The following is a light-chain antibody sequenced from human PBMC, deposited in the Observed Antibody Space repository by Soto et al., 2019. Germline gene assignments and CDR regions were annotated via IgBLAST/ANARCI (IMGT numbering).Light chain of an antibody. CDR3: MQGTHWPYT. Sequence: DVVMTQSPLSLPVTLGQPASISCSSSQSLVSSDGNTFLNWFQQRPGQSPRRLIYKVSNRDSGVPERFSGSESGTDFTLKISRVEAEDVGVYYCMQGTHWPYTFCQGTKREIK. CDR2: KVS. CDR1: QSLVSSDGNTF. J-gene: IGKJ2*01. V-gene: IGKV2-30*01.